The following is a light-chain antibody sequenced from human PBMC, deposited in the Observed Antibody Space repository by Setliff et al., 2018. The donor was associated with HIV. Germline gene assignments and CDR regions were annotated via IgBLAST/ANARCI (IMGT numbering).Light chain of an antibody. CDR2: LNS. CDR1: SSNIGAGYD. V-gene: IGLV1-40*01. J-gene: IGLJ1*01. Sequence: QSVLTQPPSVSGAPGQRVTISCTGSSSNIGAGYDVHWYQQLPGTVPRLLIYLNSNRPSGVSNRFSGSKSGNTASLTISGLQAEDEADYYCNSYTSSSTFVFGTGTKVTVL. CDR3: NSYTSSSTFV.